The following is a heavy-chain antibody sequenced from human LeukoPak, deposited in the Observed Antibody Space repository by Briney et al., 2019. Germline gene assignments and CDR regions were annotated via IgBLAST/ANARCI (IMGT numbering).Heavy chain of an antibody. CDR3: ASPAHYYDSREMAY. D-gene: IGHD3-22*01. CDR1: GGTFSSYA. CDR2: ISAYNGNT. Sequence: ASVTVSCKASGGTFSSYAISWVRQAPGQGLEWMGWISAYNGNTNYAQKLQGRVTMTTDTSTSTAYMELRSLRSDDTAVYYCASPAHYYDSREMAYWGQGALVTVSS. J-gene: IGHJ4*02. V-gene: IGHV1-18*01.